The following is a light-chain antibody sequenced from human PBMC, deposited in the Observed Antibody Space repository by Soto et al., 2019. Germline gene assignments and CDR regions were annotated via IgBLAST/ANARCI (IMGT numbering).Light chain of an antibody. Sequence: SYELTQPPSVSVAPGQTARITCGGNNIGTKSVHRYQQKPGQAPVLVVYDDRDRPSRIPERFSGSNSGNTATLTISRVEAGDEADYYCQVWDSSTDHVVFGGGTKVTVL. V-gene: IGLV3-21*02. J-gene: IGLJ2*01. CDR2: DDR. CDR1: NIGTKS. CDR3: QVWDSSTDHVV.